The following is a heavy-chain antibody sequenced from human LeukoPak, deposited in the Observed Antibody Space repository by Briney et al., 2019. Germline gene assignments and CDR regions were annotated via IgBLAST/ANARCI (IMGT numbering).Heavy chain of an antibody. D-gene: IGHD3-22*01. CDR3: AREPPPYDSSGYYGFGY. Sequence: PGGSLRLSCGASGFTFSDYYMSWIRQAPGKGLEWVSYISSSGSTIYYADSVKGRFTISRDNAKNSLYLQMNSLRAEDTAVYYCAREPPPYDSSGYYGFGYWGQGTLVTVSS. J-gene: IGHJ4*02. CDR1: GFTFSDYY. V-gene: IGHV3-11*01. CDR2: ISSSGSTI.